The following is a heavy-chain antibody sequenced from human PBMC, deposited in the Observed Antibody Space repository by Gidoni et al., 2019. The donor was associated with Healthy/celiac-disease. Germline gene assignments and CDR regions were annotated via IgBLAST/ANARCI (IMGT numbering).Heavy chain of an antibody. CDR2: ISSSSSYI. J-gene: IGHJ6*02. V-gene: IGHV3-21*01. CDR3: ARVVGATGGTRYYYGMDV. D-gene: IGHD1-26*01. CDR1: GFTFSSYS. Sequence: EVQLVESGGGLVKPGGSLRLSCAASGFTFSSYSMNWVRQAPGKGLEWVSSISSSSSYIYYADSVKGRFTISRDNAKNSLYLQMNSLRAEDTAVYYCARVVGATGGTRYYYGMDVWGQGTTVTVSS.